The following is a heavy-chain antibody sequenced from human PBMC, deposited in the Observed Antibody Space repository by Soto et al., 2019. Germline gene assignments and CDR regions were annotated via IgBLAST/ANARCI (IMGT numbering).Heavy chain of an antibody. CDR1: GFTFSTFG. CDR2: ISYDGNNK. Sequence: QLVVSGGGVVPPGASLRLSCAASGFTFSTFGMHWVRQTPGKVLEWVAVISYDGNNKVYADSVKGRFTISRDNFKNTLDLVMNNLKVDDTAVYSCAKDLQAYGDYDYYCYGLDVWGQGATVSVSS. V-gene: IGHV3-30*18. CDR3: AKDLQAYGDYDYYCYGLDV. D-gene: IGHD4-17*01. J-gene: IGHJ6*02.